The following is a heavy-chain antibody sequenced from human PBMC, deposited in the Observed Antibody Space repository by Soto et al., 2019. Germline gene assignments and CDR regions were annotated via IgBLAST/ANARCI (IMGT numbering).Heavy chain of an antibody. CDR1: GYTFTSYA. V-gene: IGHV1-3*01. J-gene: IGHJ5*02. Sequence: ASVKVSCKASGYTFTSYAMHWVRQAPGQRLEWMGWINAGNGNTKYSQKFQGRVTITRDTSASTAYMELSSLRSEDTAVYYCAINRVPVGNSDVSNWFDPWGQGTLVNGSS. CDR2: INAGNGNT. CDR3: AINRVPVGNSDVSNWFDP. D-gene: IGHD3-16*01.